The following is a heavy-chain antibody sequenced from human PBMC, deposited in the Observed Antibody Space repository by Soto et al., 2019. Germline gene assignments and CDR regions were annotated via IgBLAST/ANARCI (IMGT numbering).Heavy chain of an antibody. V-gene: IGHV4-34*01. Sequence: PSETLSLTCAVYGGSFSGYYWSWIRQPPGKGLEWIGEINHSGSTNYNPSLKSRVTLSIDTSRNQFSLKLSSVTPADTAVYYCASVVPAAIESYYLDYWGQGTLVTVSS. D-gene: IGHD2-2*02. CDR3: ASVVPAAIESYYLDY. CDR1: GGSFSGYY. J-gene: IGHJ4*02. CDR2: INHSGST.